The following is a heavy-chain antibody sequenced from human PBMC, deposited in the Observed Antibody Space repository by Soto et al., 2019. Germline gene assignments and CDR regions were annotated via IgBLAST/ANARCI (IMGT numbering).Heavy chain of an antibody. CDR1: GFTFRSFT. J-gene: IGHJ5*02. CDR2: ISSNSAYI. V-gene: IGHV3-21*01. D-gene: IGHD6-13*01. Sequence: LRLSCAASGFTFRSFTMNWVRQAPGKGLEWVSTISSNSAYIYYTDALRGRFTISRDNAKNSLHLQMNSLRAEDTAVYYCTRDASRDSSARGWFDPWGPGPLVTVSS. CDR3: TRDASRDSSARGWFDP.